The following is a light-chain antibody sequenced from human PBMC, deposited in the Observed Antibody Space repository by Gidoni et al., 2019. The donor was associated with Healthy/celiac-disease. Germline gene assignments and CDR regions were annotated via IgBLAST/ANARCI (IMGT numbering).Light chain of an antibody. CDR2: YDS. Sequence: SSVLHPPTSVSVAPGKTARITCGGNNIGSKSVHWYQQKPGQAPVLVIYYDSDRPSGIPERFSGSNSGNTATLTISRVEAGDEADYYCQVWDSSSDHVVFGGGTKLTVL. CDR1: NIGSKS. J-gene: IGLJ2*01. CDR3: QVWDSSSDHVV. V-gene: IGLV3-21*04.